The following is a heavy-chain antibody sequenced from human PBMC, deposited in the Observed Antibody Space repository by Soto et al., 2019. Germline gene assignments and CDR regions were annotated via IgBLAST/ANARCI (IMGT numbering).Heavy chain of an antibody. CDR2: IWYDGSYK. V-gene: IGHV3-33*01. CDR1: GFTFSSYG. J-gene: IGHJ4*02. CDR3: ARDYGSGSYYYFDY. Sequence: GGSLRLSCAASGFTFSSYGMDWVRQAPGKGLVWVAVIWYDGSYKYYADSVKGRFTISRDNSKNTLYLQMNSLRAEDTAVYYCARDYGSGSYYYFDYWGQGTLVTVSS. D-gene: IGHD3-10*01.